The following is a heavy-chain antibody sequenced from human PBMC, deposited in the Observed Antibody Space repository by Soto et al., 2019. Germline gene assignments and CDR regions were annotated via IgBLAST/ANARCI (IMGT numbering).Heavy chain of an antibody. CDR3: AKNYYGAGSYLMMDDY. CDR2: ISYDGNNK. J-gene: IGHJ4*02. D-gene: IGHD3-10*01. CDR1: AFSFSSYA. Sequence: QVQLVESGGGVVQPGRSLRLSCVASAFSFSSYAMHWVRQAPGKGLEWVAVISYDGNNKWYADSVKGRFTISRDKYENRLYPQMTSLRAEDTAVYYCAKNYYGAGSYLMMDDYWGQGTLVTVSA. V-gene: IGHV3-30*18.